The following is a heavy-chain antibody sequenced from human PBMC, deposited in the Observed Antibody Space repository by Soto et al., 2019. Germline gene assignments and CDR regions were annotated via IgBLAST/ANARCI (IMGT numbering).Heavy chain of an antibody. V-gene: IGHV3-23*01. CDR2: ISGGGGST. Sequence: QAWWSLRLSCSASVFTFSGYGMRWFRQAPGKGLEWVSDISGGGGSTYYAASVKGRFTISRDNSENTLYLQMNSLRAEDSAVYYCAKKGWELPLAMDVWGQGTTVTVSS. CDR1: VFTFSGYG. CDR3: AKKGWELPLAMDV. D-gene: IGHD1-26*01. J-gene: IGHJ6*02.